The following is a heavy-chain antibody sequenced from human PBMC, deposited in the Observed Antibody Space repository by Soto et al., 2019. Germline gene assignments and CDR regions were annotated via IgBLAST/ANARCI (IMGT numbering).Heavy chain of an antibody. CDR2: IFDNGKTV. J-gene: IGHJ4*02. CDR3: ATALNRGGYQGFEH. V-gene: IGHV3-11*01. D-gene: IGHD3-16*02. CDR1: GFTFSDYY. Sequence: QVQLVESGGGLVNPGGSLRLSCAASGFTFSDYYLGWIRQAPGKGLEWVSYIFDNGKTVYYADSVRGRFTISRDNARNSLYLQMSSLGAEDTAVYYCATALNRGGYQGFEHWGQGTLVTVSS.